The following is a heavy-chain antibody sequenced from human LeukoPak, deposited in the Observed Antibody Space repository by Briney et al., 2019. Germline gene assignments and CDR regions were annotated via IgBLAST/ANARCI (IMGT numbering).Heavy chain of an antibody. Sequence: GGSLRLSCAASGFTFSSYGMHWVRQAPGKGLEWVAVISYDGSNKYYADSVKGRFTISRDNSKNTLYLQMNSLRAEDTAAYYCAKGDEWSPYYMDVWGKGTTVTVSS. CDR2: ISYDGSNK. J-gene: IGHJ6*03. D-gene: IGHD3-3*01. CDR1: GFTFSSYG. V-gene: IGHV3-30*18. CDR3: AKGDEWSPYYMDV.